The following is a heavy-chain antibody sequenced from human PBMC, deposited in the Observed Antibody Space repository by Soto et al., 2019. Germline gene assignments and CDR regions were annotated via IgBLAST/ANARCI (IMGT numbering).Heavy chain of an antibody. CDR3: AHSLGYCSGGSCYQNYYFDY. Sequence: ESGPTLVNPAQTLTLTCTFSGFSLSTSGVGVGWIRQPPGKALEWLALIYWDDDKRYSPSLKSRLTITKDTSKNQVVLTMTNMDPVDTATYYCAHSLGYCSGGSCYQNYYFDYWGQGTLVTVSS. V-gene: IGHV2-5*02. CDR1: GFSLSTSGVG. J-gene: IGHJ4*02. D-gene: IGHD2-15*01. CDR2: IYWDDDK.